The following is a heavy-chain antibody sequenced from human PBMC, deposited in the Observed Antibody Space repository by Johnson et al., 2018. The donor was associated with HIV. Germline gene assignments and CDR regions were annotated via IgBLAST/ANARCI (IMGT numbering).Heavy chain of an antibody. CDR2: ISGSGGST. J-gene: IGHJ3*02. CDR1: GFTFSSYA. CDR3: AKHPNYDFWSGYWNDAFDI. Sequence: VQLVESGGGLVQPGGSLRLSCAASGFTFSSYAMSWVRQAPGKGLEWVSAISGSGGSTYYADSVKGRFTISRDNSKNTLYLQMNSLRAEDTAVYYCAKHPNYDFWSGYWNDAFDIWGQGTMVTVSS. D-gene: IGHD3-3*01. V-gene: IGHV3-23*04.